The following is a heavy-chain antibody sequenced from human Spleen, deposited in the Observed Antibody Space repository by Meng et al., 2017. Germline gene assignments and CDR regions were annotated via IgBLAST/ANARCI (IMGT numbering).Heavy chain of an antibody. D-gene: IGHD6-13*01. J-gene: IGHJ4*02. Sequence: VRLRLLGAGLLKHSETLFLTCVVSGGSFSDYYRCWIRQPAGKGLEWIGEINHSGSTNYNPSLESRATISVDKSKNQFSLKLSSVTAADTAVYYCARRRAAAGMGYWGQGTLVTVSS. V-gene: IGHV4-34*01. CDR3: ARRRAAAGMGY. CDR2: INHSGST. CDR1: GGSFSDYY.